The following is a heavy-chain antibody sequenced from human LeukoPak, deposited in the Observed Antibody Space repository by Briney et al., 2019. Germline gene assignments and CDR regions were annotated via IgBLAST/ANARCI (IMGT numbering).Heavy chain of an antibody. CDR3: ARLGVDDAFDV. J-gene: IGHJ3*01. Sequence: KPSETLSLTCTVSGGSISSSSSYWGWIRQPPGKGLEWIGSIYYSGSTYYNPSLKSRVAISVGSSKNQFSLKLSSLTATDTAVYYCARLGVDDAFDVWGQGTMVTVSS. CDR2: IYYSGST. V-gene: IGHV4-39*01. D-gene: IGHD3-16*01. CDR1: GGSISSSSSY.